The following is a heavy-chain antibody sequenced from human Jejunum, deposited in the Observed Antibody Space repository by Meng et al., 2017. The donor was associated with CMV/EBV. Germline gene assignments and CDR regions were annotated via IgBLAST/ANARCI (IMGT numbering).Heavy chain of an antibody. V-gene: IGHV4-59*01. CDR2: ISYSGRT. J-gene: IGHJ6*02. CDR3: ARDHSNYKDYYYYGMDV. Sequence: GSISSYYWSWIRQPPGKGLEWIVYISYSGRTNSNPSLKSRVTISVDTSKNQFSLKLSSVTAADTAVYYCARDHSNYKDYYYYGMDVWGQGTTVTVSS. D-gene: IGHD4-11*01. CDR1: GSISSYY.